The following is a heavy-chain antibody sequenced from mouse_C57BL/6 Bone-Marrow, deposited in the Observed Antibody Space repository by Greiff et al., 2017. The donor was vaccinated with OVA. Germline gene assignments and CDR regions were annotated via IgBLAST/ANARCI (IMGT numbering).Heavy chain of an antibody. CDR1: GFTFSSYA. J-gene: IGHJ4*01. CDR3: ARTYSNYAMDY. V-gene: IGHV5-4*01. CDR2: ISDGGSYT. Sequence: EVQGVESGGGLVKPGGSLKLSCAASGFTFSSYAMSWVRQTPEKRLEWVATISDGGSYTYYPDNVKGRFTISRDNAKNNLYLQMSQLKSEDTAMYYCARTYSNYAMDYWGQGTSVTVSS. D-gene: IGHD2-5*01.